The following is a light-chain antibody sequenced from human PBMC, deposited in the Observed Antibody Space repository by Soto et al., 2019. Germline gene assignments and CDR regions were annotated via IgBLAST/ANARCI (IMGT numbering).Light chain of an antibody. Sequence: QSVLTQPASVSGSPGQSITISCTGTNSDVGGYNYVSWYQQHPGKAPKLMIYDVSNRPSGVSNRFSGSKSGNTASLTISGLQAEDEAVYYCSSYTSTTTVLFGGGTQLTV. J-gene: IGLJ2*01. CDR2: DVS. CDR1: NSDVGGYNY. CDR3: SSYTSTTTVL. V-gene: IGLV2-14*03.